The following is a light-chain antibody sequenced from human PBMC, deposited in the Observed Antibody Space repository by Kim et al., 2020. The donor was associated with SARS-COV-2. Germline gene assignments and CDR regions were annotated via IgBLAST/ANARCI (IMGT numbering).Light chain of an antibody. J-gene: IGLJ2*01. Sequence: GQKVTISCSGSSTNIGNNYVSWYQQLQGTAPKHLIYDNNKRPSGMPDRFSGSKSGTYATLGITGHQTGDEADYYCGTWDSSLSAVVFGGGTQVTVL. CDR1: STNIGNNY. CDR2: DNN. CDR3: GTWDSSLSAVV. V-gene: IGLV1-51*01.